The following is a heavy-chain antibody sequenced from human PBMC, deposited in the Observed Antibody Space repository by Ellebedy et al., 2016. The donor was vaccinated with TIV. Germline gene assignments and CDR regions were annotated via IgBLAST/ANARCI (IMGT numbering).Heavy chain of an antibody. D-gene: IGHD3-16*01. J-gene: IGHJ4*02. Sequence: GESLKIFCKASGYTFTSYGMHWVRQAPGKGLDWVAVISYEGGNIHYAESVKGRFTISRDDSKNTVYLQMSSLRPEDSAVYYCARMIRSHVDYWGQGTPVTVSS. CDR1: GYTFTSYG. CDR3: ARMIRSHVDY. CDR2: ISYEGGNI. V-gene: IGHV3-30*03.